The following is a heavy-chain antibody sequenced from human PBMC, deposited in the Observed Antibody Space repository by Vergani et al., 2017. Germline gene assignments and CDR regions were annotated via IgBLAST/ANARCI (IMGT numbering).Heavy chain of an antibody. CDR1: GFSFSDHY. D-gene: IGHD5-24*01. CDR2: ISNSGNTI. J-gene: IGHJ3*02. V-gene: IGHV3-11*01. Sequence: QVQLVESGGGLVKPGGSLRLSCAASGFSFSDHYMTWIRQAPGKGLEWVSYISNSGNTIEYADSVKGRFSISRDNAKSSLFLQMDSLRAEDTAAYYCARGHRDYNNYPGTFDIWGQGSMVTVSS. CDR3: ARGHRDYNNYPGTFDI.